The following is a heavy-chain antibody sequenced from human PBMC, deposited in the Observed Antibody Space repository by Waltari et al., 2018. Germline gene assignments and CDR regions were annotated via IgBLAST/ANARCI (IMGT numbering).Heavy chain of an antibody. V-gene: IGHV1-69*01. CDR2: IIPLFGKT. Sequence: QVQLLQSGAEVKKPGSSVKVSCKASGGSFRNYAISWVRQAPGQGLEWMGGIIPLFGKTNSAQKFQGRLTITADESTTIAYMDLSSLRFEDTAVYYCARGSYSSSWFNLKAFHIWGQGTMVTVSS. CDR3: ARGSYSSSWFNLKAFHI. D-gene: IGHD6-13*01. CDR1: GGSFRNYA. J-gene: IGHJ3*02.